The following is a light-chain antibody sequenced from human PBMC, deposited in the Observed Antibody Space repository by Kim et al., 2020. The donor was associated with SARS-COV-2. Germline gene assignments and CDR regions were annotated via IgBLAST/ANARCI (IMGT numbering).Light chain of an antibody. CDR3: RSYAGIQNLV. Sequence: GQAVTISCTGTSGDVGGNNFVAWYQQHPGKAPKVMIYEVNKRPSGVPDLSSASQSGNTASMTVCGLQAEDEADYYCRSYAGIQNLVFGGGTQLTVL. J-gene: IGLJ2*01. V-gene: IGLV2-8*01. CDR1: SGDVGGNNF. CDR2: EVN.